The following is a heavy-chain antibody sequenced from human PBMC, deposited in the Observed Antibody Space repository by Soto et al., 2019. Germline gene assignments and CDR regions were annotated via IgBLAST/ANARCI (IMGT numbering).Heavy chain of an antibody. CDR3: ARGHSSGWSLTPFFYYYGMDV. CDR2: ISAYNGNT. D-gene: IGHD6-19*01. J-gene: IGHJ6*02. Sequence: EASVKVSCKACGYTFTSYGISWVRQAPGQGLEWMGWISAYNGNTNYAQKLQGRVTMTTDTSTSTAYMELRSLRSDDTAVYYCARGHSSGWSLTPFFYYYGMDVWGQGTTVTVSS. CDR1: GYTFTSYG. V-gene: IGHV1-18*01.